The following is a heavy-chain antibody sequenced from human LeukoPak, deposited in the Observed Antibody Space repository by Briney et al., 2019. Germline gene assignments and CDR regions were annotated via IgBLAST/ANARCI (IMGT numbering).Heavy chain of an antibody. CDR2: ISGSGDT. CDR3: AKEGGYNYGYLDS. V-gene: IGHV3-23*01. Sequence: GGSLRLSCAVSGFSYSSYAMSWVRQAPGKGLEGVSTISGSGDTYYVDSVKGRFTISRDNSKDTLYLQMNSLRAEDTAVYYCAKEGGYNYGYLDSWGQGTLVTVSS. J-gene: IGHJ4*02. CDR1: GFSYSSYA. D-gene: IGHD5-18*01.